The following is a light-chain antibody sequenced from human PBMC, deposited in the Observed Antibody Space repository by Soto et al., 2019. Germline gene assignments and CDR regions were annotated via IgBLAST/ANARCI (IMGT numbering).Light chain of an antibody. CDR2: WAS. Sequence: DIVMTQSQDSLAVSLGERATINCKSSQSVSYSSDKRNCLAWYQQKPGLPPKLLIYWASTRESGVPDRFSGTVSGTDFNLTISSLQAEDLAVYYCQQYYSSPLTFGGGTKVEIK. J-gene: IGKJ4*01. V-gene: IGKV4-1*01. CDR1: QSVSYSSDKRNC. CDR3: QQYYSSPLT.